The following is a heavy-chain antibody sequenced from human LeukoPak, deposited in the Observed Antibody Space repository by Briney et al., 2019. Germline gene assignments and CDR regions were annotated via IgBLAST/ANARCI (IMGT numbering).Heavy chain of an antibody. CDR3: AREGAGENWFDP. Sequence: SETLSLTCTVSGGSISSSSYYWGWIRQPPGKGLEWIGSIYYSGSTYYNPSLKSRVTISVDTSKNQFSLKLSSVTAADTAVYYCAREGAGENWFDPWGQGTLVTVSS. CDR1: GGSISSSSYY. V-gene: IGHV4-39*02. D-gene: IGHD3-10*01. CDR2: IYYSGST. J-gene: IGHJ5*02.